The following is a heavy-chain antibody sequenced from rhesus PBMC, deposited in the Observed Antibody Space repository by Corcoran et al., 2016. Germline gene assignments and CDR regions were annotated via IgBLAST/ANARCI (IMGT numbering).Heavy chain of an antibody. CDR2: IRSGGST. Sequence: QVQLQQWGEGLVKPSETLSLTCAVYGGSISSNYWSWIRQPPGKGLEWIGRIRSGGSTHSNPSLKSRVTISIDTAKNQFSLKRSSVTAADTAVYYCARGGGSSYLRLGYWGQGVLVTVSS. D-gene: IGHD4-29*01. V-gene: IGHV4-160*01. CDR1: GGSISSNY. J-gene: IGHJ4*01. CDR3: ARGGGSSYLRLGY.